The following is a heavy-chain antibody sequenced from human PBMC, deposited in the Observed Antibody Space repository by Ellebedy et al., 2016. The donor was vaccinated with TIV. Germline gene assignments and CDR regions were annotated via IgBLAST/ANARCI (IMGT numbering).Heavy chain of an antibody. V-gene: IGHV4-59*08. CDR3: ANLYGDKDDY. CDR2: IYYSGST. CDR1: GGSTSRSY. J-gene: IGHJ4*02. Sequence: MPSETLSLTCTVSGGSTSRSYCSWIRQPPGKGLEWIGYIYYSGSTNYNPSLKSRVTISVDTSKNQFSLKLSSVTAADTAVYYWANLYGDKDDYWGQGTLVTVSS. D-gene: IGHD4-17*01.